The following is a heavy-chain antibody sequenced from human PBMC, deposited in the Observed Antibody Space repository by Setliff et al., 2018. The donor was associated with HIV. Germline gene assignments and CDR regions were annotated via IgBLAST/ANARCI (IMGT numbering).Heavy chain of an antibody. CDR3: ARDFLGDPDWSLDY. CDR2: IDANTGIP. J-gene: IGHJ4*02. D-gene: IGHD3-9*01. CDR1: AFTFNIYA. Sequence: ASVKVSCKASAFTFNIYAIHWVRQAPGQGLEWMGYIDANTGIPTYAQALSGRFVFSLDTSVTTAYLQISSLTAEDAAVYYCARDFLGDPDWSLDYWGQGTLVTVSS. V-gene: IGHV7-4-1*02.